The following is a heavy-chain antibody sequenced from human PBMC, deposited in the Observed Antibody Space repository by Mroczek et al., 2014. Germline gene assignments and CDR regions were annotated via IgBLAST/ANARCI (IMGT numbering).Heavy chain of an antibody. CDR2: IDPRSGAT. CDR3: ARDRPHNWLDP. CDR1: EYTFTGFW. Sequence: QVQLVQSGTEVKTPGASVKVSCKASEYTFTGFWIHWVRQAPGQGLEWMGFIDPRSGATDYAQNFQGRVTMTSDTSITTAYMELSGLRSDDTAVYYCARDRPHNWLDPWGQGTLVTVPS. V-gene: IGHV1-2*02. J-gene: IGHJ5*02.